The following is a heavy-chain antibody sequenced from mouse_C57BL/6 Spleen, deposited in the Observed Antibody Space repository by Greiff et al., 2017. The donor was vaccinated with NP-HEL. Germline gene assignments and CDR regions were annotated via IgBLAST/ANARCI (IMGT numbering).Heavy chain of an antibody. CDR3: ARGYYGSSAWFAY. CDR1: GFTFSDYG. J-gene: IGHJ3*01. Sequence: EVQLVESGGGLVKPGGSLKLSCAASGFTFSDYGMHWVRQAPEKGLEWVAYISSGSSTIYYEDTVKGRFTISSDNAKNTLFLQMASLRSEDTAMYYCARGYYGSSAWFAYWGQGTLVTVSA. V-gene: IGHV5-17*01. D-gene: IGHD1-1*01. CDR2: ISSGSSTI.